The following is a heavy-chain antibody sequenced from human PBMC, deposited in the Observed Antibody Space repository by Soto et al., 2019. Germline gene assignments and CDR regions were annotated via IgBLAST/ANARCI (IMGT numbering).Heavy chain of an antibody. V-gene: IGHV2-5*02. CDR2: IYWDDDK. J-gene: IGHJ4*02. D-gene: IGHD3-3*01. CDR1: GFSLTTSGVG. Sequence: QITLNESGPTVVKPAETLTLTCTFSGFSLTTSGVGVGWIRQSPGKAPEWLALIYWDDDKRYSASLKSRLTITKDTAKNQVVLTMASVDPADTATYYCARRILRTVFGLVTTTAIYFDFWGQGTPVVVSS. CDR3: ARRILRTVFGLVTTTAIYFDF.